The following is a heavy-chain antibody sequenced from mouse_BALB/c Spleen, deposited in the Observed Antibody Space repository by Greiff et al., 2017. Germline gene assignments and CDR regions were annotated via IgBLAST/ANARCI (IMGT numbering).Heavy chain of an antibody. V-gene: IGHV1-31*01. D-gene: IGHD1-1*01. Sequence: VQLQQSGPELVKPGASVKISCKASGYSFTGYYIHWVKQSHVKSLEWIGRINPYNGATSYNQNFKDKASLTVDKSSSTAYMELHSLTSEDSAVYYCASAYYYGSSYSTSWFAYWGQGTLVTVSA. CDR1: GYSFTGYY. J-gene: IGHJ3*01. CDR2: INPYNGAT. CDR3: ASAYYYGSSYSTSWFAY.